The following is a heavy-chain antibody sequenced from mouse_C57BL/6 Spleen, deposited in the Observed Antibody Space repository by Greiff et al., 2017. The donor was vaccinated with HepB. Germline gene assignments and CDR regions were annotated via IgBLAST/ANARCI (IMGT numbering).Heavy chain of an antibody. CDR2: ISYDGSN. D-gene: IGHD1-1*01. Sequence: EVQLQESGPGLVKPSQSLSLTCSVTGYSITSGYYWNWIRQFPGNKLEWMGYISYDGSNNYNPSLKNRISITRDTSKNQFFLKLNSVTTEDTATYYCASGRILVVASFDYWGQGTTLTVSS. CDR1: GYSITSGYY. J-gene: IGHJ2*01. V-gene: IGHV3-6*01. CDR3: ASGRILVVASFDY.